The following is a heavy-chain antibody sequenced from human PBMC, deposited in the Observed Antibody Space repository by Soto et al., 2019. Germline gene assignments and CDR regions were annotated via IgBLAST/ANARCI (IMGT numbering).Heavy chain of an antibody. J-gene: IGHJ4*02. CDR1: GFTFSSYA. CDR2: LSGSGGST. Sequence: EVQLLESGGGLVQPGGSLRLSCAASGFTFSSYAMSWVRQAPGKGLEWVSTLSGSGGSTYSADSVNGRFTISRDNSKNTLYLQMNSLRAEDMAVYYCAKDSTAYSSAYDFDSWGQGTLVTVSS. CDR3: AKDSTAYSSAYDFDS. D-gene: IGHD6-6*01. V-gene: IGHV3-23*01.